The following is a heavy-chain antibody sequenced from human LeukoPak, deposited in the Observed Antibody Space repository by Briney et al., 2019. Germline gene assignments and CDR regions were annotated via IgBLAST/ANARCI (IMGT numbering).Heavy chain of an antibody. CDR1: GGTLSSNA. V-gene: IGHV1-69*13. Sequence: SVTVSCKASGGTLSSNAISWVRQAPGQGLEWMGGITPIFGTTNYAQKFQGSVTITAVESMSTAYMELSSLRSEDTAVYYCARGWLAETTVVTPYNYWGQGTLVTVSS. D-gene: IGHD4-23*01. CDR2: ITPIFGTT. CDR3: ARGWLAETTVVTPYNY. J-gene: IGHJ4*02.